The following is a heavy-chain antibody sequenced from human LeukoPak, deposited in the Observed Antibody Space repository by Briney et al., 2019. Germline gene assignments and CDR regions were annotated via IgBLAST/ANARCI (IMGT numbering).Heavy chain of an antibody. CDR2: IYYSGST. CDR3: ARGGELGITMIVANFDY. D-gene: IGHD3-22*01. Sequence: PSETLSLTCTVSGGSISSSSYYWGWIRQPPGKGLEWIGSIYYSGSTYYNPSLKSRVTISVDTSKNQFSLKLSSVTAADTAVYYCARGGELGITMIVANFDYWGQGTLVTVSS. J-gene: IGHJ4*02. CDR1: GGSISSSSYY. V-gene: IGHV4-39*07.